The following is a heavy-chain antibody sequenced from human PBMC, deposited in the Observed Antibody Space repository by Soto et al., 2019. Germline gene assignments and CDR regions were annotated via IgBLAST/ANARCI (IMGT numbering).Heavy chain of an antibody. CDR3: AKDRVNNNSVWDPFDI. J-gene: IGHJ3*02. Sequence: EVQMLESGGGLVQPGGSLRLSCAASGFIFSNYAMSWVCQAPGKGLEWVAGMGGANGDIYYADSVRGRFATSRDNTKSTMFLQMNSLRAEETAIYYCAKDRVNNNSVWDPFDIWGQGTMVTVSS. D-gene: IGHD2-21*01. CDR1: GFIFSNYA. V-gene: IGHV3-23*01. CDR2: MGGANGDI.